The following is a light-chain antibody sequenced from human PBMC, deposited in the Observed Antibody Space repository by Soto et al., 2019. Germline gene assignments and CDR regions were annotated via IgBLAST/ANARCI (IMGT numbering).Light chain of an antibody. V-gene: IGLV2-14*01. CDR1: SSDVGGYNS. Sequence: QSVLTQPASVSGSPGQSITISCTGTSSDVGGYNSVSWYQQHPGKAPKLMIYEVSNRPSGVSNRFSGSKSGNTASLTISGLQAEDEADYYCSSYTSSRTLYVFGTGTK. CDR2: EVS. CDR3: SSYTSSRTLYV. J-gene: IGLJ1*01.